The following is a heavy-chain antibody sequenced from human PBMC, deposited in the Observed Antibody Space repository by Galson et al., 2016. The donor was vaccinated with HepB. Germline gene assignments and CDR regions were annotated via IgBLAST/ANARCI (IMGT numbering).Heavy chain of an antibody. V-gene: IGHV1-46*01. CDR2: INPSGGNA. CDR1: GSTFTTYY. J-gene: IGHJ4*02. CDR3: ASHAQDFTMKVVVPVAYYSDY. Sequence: SVKVSCKASGSTFTTYYIYWVRQAPGQGLQWMGMINPSGGNAIYAQQFQGRVTMTRDPSTSTVYMDLSDLGSDDTAGYYCASHAQDFTMKVVVPVAYYSDYWGRGTVVTVSS. D-gene: IGHD3-22*01.